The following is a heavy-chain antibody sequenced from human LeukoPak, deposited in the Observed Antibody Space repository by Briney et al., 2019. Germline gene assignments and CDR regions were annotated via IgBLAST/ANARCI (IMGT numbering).Heavy chain of an antibody. CDR1: GYTFTGYY. CDR2: INPNSGGT. CDR3: ARAYNDFWSGYYYFDY. Sequence: ASVKVSCKASGYTFTGYYMHWVRQAPGQGLEWMGWINPNSGGTNYAQKFQGRVTMTRDTSISTAYMELSRLRSDDTAVYYCARAYNDFWSGYYYFDYWGQGTLVTVSS. D-gene: IGHD3-3*01. V-gene: IGHV1-2*02. J-gene: IGHJ4*02.